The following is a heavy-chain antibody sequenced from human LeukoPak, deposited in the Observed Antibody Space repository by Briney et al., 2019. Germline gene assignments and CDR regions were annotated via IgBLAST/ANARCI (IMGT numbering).Heavy chain of an antibody. CDR2: ISFDGSNK. V-gene: IGHV3-30*03. Sequence: PGGSLRLSCAASGFTFTSFAMSLVRQAPGKGLEWVAVISFDGSNKYYGDSMKGRFTISRDNSMHTLYLQMNSLRPEDTAVYYCARDGVTGTTGGMDVWGRGTTVTVSS. CDR1: GFTFTSFA. CDR3: ARDGVTGTTGGMDV. J-gene: IGHJ6*02. D-gene: IGHD1-14*01.